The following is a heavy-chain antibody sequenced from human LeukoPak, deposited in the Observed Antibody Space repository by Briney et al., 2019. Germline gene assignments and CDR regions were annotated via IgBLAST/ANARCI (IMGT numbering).Heavy chain of an antibody. V-gene: IGHV1-2*02. CDR2: INPNSGGT. CDR1: GYTFTGYY. CDR3: ARGATQSVYYYYYYMDV. Sequence: GASVKVSRKASGYTFTGYYMHWVRQAPGQGLEWMGWINPNSGGTNYAQKFQGRVTMTRDTSISTAYMELSRLRSDDTAVYYCARGATQSVYYYYYYMDVWGKGTTVTVSS. J-gene: IGHJ6*03. D-gene: IGHD5-24*01.